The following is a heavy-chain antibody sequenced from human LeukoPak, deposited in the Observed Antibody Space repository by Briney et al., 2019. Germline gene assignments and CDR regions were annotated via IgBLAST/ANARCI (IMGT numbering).Heavy chain of an antibody. D-gene: IGHD3-22*01. J-gene: IGHJ4*02. CDR1: GFTFSSYA. CDR2: ISGSGGST. Sequence: GGSLRLSCAASGFTFSSYAMSWVSQAPGKGLEWVSAISGSGGSTYYADSVKGRFTISRDNSKNTLYLQMNSLRAEDTAVYYCAKLPRVTMIVVANFDYWGQGTLVTVSS. CDR3: AKLPRVTMIVVANFDY. V-gene: IGHV3-23*01.